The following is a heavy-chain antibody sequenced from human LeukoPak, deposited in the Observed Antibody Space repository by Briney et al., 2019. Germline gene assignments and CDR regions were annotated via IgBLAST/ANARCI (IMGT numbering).Heavy chain of an antibody. CDR2: IYPGDSDT. CDR1: GYSFTSYW. CDR3: ARSRGEDGYNFRENWFDP. J-gene: IGHJ5*02. V-gene: IGHV5-51*01. D-gene: IGHD5-24*01. Sequence: GESLKISCKGSGYSFTSYWIGWVRQMPGKGLEWMGIIYPGDSDTRYSPSFQGQVTISADKSISTAYLQWSSLKASDTAMYYCARSRGEDGYNFRENWFDPWGQGTLVTVSS.